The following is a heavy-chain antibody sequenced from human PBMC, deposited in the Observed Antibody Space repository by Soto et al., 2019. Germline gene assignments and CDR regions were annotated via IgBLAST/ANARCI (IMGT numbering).Heavy chain of an antibody. J-gene: IGHJ4*02. Sequence: SETRALTFNVSGGSIWSWIRQPPGKGLEWIVYIYNSGSTNYNPSLKSRDTISVDMSKNQFSLKLSSVTAADTAVYYCARTLGGRQLFKYWGQGILVTDSS. CDR3: ARTLGGRQLFKY. CDR1: GGSI. CDR2: IYNSGST. D-gene: IGHD6-13*01. V-gene: IGHV4-59*01.